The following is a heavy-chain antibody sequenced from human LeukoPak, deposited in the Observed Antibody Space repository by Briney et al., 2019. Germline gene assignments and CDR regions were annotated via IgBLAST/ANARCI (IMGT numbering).Heavy chain of an antibody. D-gene: IGHD3-22*01. CDR3: ARDSPDCDSSGYYSGYFDY. Sequence: PSETLSLTCTVSGGSISSYYWSWIRQPPGKGLEWIGYIYYSGSTNYNPSLKSRVTISVDTSKNQFSLKLSSVTAADTAVYYCARDSPDCDSSGYYSGYFDYWGQGTLVTVSS. CDR2: IYYSGST. J-gene: IGHJ4*02. CDR1: GGSISSYY. V-gene: IGHV4-59*01.